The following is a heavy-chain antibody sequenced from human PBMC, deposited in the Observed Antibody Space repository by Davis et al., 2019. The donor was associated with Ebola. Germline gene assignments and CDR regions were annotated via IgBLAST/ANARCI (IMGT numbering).Heavy chain of an antibody. D-gene: IGHD3-22*01. CDR3: ATGDSSRYSDFYYYDGMDV. CDR1: GYIRTKLS. V-gene: IGHV1-24*01. Sequence: AASVKVSCKFSGYIRTKLSIHWVRQAPGKGLEWMGGIDPEEGERIHAQKFQGRVTMTEDTSADTAYMELSSLRSEDSAVYYCATGDSSRYSDFYYYDGMDVWGKGTTVTVSS. CDR2: IDPEEGER. J-gene: IGHJ6*04.